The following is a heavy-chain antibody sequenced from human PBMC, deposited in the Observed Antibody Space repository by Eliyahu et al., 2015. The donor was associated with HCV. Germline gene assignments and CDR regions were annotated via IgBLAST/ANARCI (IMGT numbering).Heavy chain of an antibody. CDR1: GGSFSGYH. CDR3: ARRGGGPETNWFDP. V-gene: IGHV4-34*01. D-gene: IGHD3-10*01. CDR2: INPSGST. Sequence: QGQLQQWGAGLLKSSETLSLTCAFYGGSFSGYHWSWIRQPPGKGLEWIGEINPSGSTNYNPSLKSRVSISVDTSKKQFSLRLTSVTAADTAVYFXARRGGGPETNWFDPWGQGTRVTVSS. J-gene: IGHJ5*02.